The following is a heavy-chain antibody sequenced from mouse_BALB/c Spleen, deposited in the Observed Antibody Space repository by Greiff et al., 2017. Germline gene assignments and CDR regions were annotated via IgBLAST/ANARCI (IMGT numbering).Heavy chain of an antibody. J-gene: IGHJ4*01. CDR3: ARYRYGSSYDAMDY. CDR1: GDSITSGY. V-gene: IGHV3-8*02. D-gene: IGHD1-1*01. Sequence: EVQLQESGPSLVKPSQTLSLTCSVTGDSITSGYWNWIRKFPGNKLEYMGYISYSGSTYYNPSLKSRISITRDTSKNQYYLQLNSVTTEDTATYYCARYRYGSSYDAMDYWGQGTSVTVSS. CDR2: ISYSGST.